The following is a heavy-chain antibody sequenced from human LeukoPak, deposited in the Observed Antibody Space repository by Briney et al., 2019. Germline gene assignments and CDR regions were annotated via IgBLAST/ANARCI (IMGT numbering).Heavy chain of an antibody. V-gene: IGHV4-39*07. Sequence: PSETLSLTCNVTGGSISNISYYWGWIRKPPGKGLEWIGSVYNSGSTYYNPSLKSRVIVSLAMSQNQFSLRLTSVTAADTAVYYCARDTGQYAPGTPGFTRFDPWGQGALVTVSS. CDR3: ARDTGQYAPGTPGFTRFDP. J-gene: IGHJ5*02. D-gene: IGHD3-10*01. CDR1: GGSISNISYY. CDR2: VYNSGST.